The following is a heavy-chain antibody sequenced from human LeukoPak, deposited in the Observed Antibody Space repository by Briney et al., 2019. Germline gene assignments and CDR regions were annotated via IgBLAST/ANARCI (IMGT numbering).Heavy chain of an antibody. Sequence: NPSETLSLTCTVSGGSISSYYWSWIRQPPGKGLEWIGYIYYSGSTNYNPSLKSRVTISVDTSKNQFSLKLSSVTAADTAVYYCARHRLRSWYGFDPWGQGTLVTVSS. CDR3: ARHRLRSWYGFDP. D-gene: IGHD6-13*01. CDR2: IYYSGST. CDR1: GGSISSYY. J-gene: IGHJ5*02. V-gene: IGHV4-59*08.